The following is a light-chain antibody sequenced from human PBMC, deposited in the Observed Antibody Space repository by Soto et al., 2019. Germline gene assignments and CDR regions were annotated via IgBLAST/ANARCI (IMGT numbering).Light chain of an antibody. CDR1: QSVSSGY. CDR3: QQYGSSPYT. V-gene: IGKV3-20*01. Sequence: EIVLTQSPGTLSLSPGERASLSCRASQSVSSGYLAWYQQKPGQAPRLLIHGASSRATGIPDRFSGSGSGTDFTLTISRLEPEDFAVYSCQQYGSSPYTFGQGTKLEIK. J-gene: IGKJ2*01. CDR2: GAS.